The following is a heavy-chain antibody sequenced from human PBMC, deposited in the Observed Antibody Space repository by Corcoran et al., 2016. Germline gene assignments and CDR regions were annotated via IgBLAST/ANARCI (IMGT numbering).Heavy chain of an antibody. CDR2: IYYSGST. D-gene: IGHD5-18*01. CDR3: ARPGYSLYDYYGMDV. CDR1: GGSISSSSYY. J-gene: IGHJ6*02. Sequence: QLQLQESGPGLVKPSETLSLTCTVSGGSISSSSYYWGWIRQPPGKGLEWIGSIYYSGSTYYNPSLKSRVTISVDTSKNQFSLKLSSVTAADTAVYYGARPGYSLYDYYGMDVWGQGTTVTVSS. V-gene: IGHV4-39*01.